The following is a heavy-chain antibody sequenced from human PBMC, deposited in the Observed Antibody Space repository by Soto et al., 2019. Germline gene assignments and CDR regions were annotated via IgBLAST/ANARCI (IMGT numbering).Heavy chain of an antibody. J-gene: IGHJ3*02. Sequence: EVQLLESGGGWVHPGGSLRLSCAASGFTFTKYAMNWVRQAPGKGLEWVSGISGSVGTTDYADSVKGRFTISRDNSTDTVYLQMSSLRVEDTAVFYCAKGWPEGYCSGEMCPLGAFDIWGHGTMVTVSS. D-gene: IGHD2-15*01. CDR1: GFTFTKYA. V-gene: IGHV3-23*01. CDR2: ISGSVGTT. CDR3: AKGWPEGYCSGEMCPLGAFDI.